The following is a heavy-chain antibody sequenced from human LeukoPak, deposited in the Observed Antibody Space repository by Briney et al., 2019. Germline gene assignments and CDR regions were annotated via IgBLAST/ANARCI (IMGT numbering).Heavy chain of an antibody. Sequence: GGSLRLSCTASGFTFGDYAMSWFRQAPGKGLEWVGFIRSKAFGGTTQYAASVKGRFTISRDDSKSVAYLQMNSLKTEDTAVYYCTRSDCSGGSCYSFLDYWGQGTLVTVSS. CDR2: IRSKAFGGTT. CDR3: TRSDCSGGSCYSFLDY. D-gene: IGHD2-15*01. V-gene: IGHV3-49*03. CDR1: GFTFGDYA. J-gene: IGHJ4*02.